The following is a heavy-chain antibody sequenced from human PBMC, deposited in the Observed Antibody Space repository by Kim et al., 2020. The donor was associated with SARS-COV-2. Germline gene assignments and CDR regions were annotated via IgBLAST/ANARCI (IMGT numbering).Heavy chain of an antibody. V-gene: IGHV4-39*01. CDR1: GGSISSSSYY. CDR3: ARLVVRVAVAGIDY. CDR2: IYYSGST. D-gene: IGHD6-19*01. J-gene: IGHJ4*02. Sequence: SETLSLTCTVSGGSISSSSYYWGWIRQPPGKGLEWIGSIYYSGSTYYNPSLKSRVTISVDTSKNQFSLKLSSVTAADTAVYYCARLVVRVAVAGIDYWGQGTLVTVSS.